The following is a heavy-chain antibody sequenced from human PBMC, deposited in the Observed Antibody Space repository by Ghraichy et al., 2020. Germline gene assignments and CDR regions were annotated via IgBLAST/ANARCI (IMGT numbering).Heavy chain of an antibody. CDR2: ISSSSSYI. CDR1: GFTFSSYS. Sequence: GGSLRLSCAASGFTFSSYSMNWVRQAPGKGLEWVSSISSSSSYIYYADSVKGRFTISRDNAKNSLYLQMNSLRAEETAVYYCARDLRYYYDSRGDYWGQGTLVTVSS. J-gene: IGHJ4*02. CDR3: ARDLRYYYDSRGDY. V-gene: IGHV3-21*01. D-gene: IGHD3-22*01.